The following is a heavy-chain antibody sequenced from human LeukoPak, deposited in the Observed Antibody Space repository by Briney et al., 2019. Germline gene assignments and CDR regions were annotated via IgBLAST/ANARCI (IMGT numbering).Heavy chain of an antibody. CDR1: GYTFRSYW. Sequence: GESLKISCKGSGYTFRSYWIGRVRQMPGKGLEWMGIIYPDDSDTRYSPSFQGQVIISADKSISTAYLQWSSLRASDTAIYYCARQNREPAVAGTYFDYWGQGTVVTVSS. V-gene: IGHV5-51*01. CDR3: ARQNREPAVAGTYFDY. D-gene: IGHD6-19*01. CDR2: IYPDDSDT. J-gene: IGHJ4*02.